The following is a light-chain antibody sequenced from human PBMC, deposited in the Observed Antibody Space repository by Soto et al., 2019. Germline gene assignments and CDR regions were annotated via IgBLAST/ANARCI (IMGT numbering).Light chain of an antibody. Sequence: DIPMTQSPSSLSASVGDRVTITCRASQGISNYLAWYQQKPGKIPQLLIFAASSLHSGVPSRFSGSGSGTDFTLTISSLQPADVATYYCQKYNSAPHTFGQGTKLEIK. V-gene: IGKV1-27*01. CDR3: QKYNSAPHT. J-gene: IGKJ2*01. CDR1: QGISNY. CDR2: AAS.